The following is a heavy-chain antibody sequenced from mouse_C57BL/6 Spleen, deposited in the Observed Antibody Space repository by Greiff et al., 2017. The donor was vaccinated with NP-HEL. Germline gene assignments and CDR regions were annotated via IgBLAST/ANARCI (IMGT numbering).Heavy chain of an antibody. CDR3: ARDGYYGSSYFDY. D-gene: IGHD1-1*01. V-gene: IGHV5-16*01. J-gene: IGHJ2*01. CDR2: INYDGSST. CDR1: GFTFSDYY. Sequence: EVNVVESEGGLVQPGSSMKLSCTASGFTFSDYYMAWVRQVPEKGLEWVANINYDGSSTYYLDSLKSRFIISRDNAKNILYLQMSSLKSEDTATYYCARDGYYGSSYFDYWGQGTTLTVSS.